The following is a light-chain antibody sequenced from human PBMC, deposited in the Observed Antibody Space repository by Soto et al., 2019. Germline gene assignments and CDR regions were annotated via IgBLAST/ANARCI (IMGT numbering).Light chain of an antibody. V-gene: IGKV1-39*01. CDR2: AAS. CDR1: QSISNY. CDR3: QQSYSIPIT. Sequence: DIQMTQSPSSLSASVGDRVTITCRASQSISNYLNWYQQKPGKAPKLLTYAASSLQSGVPSRFSGSGSGTDFTLTISSLQPEEFATYYCQQSYSIPITFGQGTQLEIK. J-gene: IGKJ5*01.